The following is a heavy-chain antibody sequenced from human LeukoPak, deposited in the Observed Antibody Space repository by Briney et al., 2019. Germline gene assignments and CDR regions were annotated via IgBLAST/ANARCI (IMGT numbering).Heavy chain of an antibody. J-gene: IGHJ4*02. V-gene: IGHV3-7*01. CDR2: IKQDGSEK. D-gene: IGHD2-2*03. Sequence: GGSLRLSCAASGFTFSSYWVSWVRQAPGKGLEWVANIKQDGSEKYYVDSVKGRFTISRDNAKNSLYLQMNSLRAEDTAVYYCASHWIFDYWGQGTLVTVSS. CDR1: GFTFSSYW. CDR3: ASHWIFDY.